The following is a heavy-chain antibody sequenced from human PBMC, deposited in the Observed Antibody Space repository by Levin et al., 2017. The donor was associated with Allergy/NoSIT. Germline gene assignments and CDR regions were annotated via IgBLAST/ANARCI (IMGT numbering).Heavy chain of an antibody. V-gene: IGHV3-30*18. CDR3: AKDQHRGQQLSYYYGLDV. CDR2: ISYDGSNK. J-gene: IGHJ6*02. D-gene: IGHD3-16*02. CDR1: GFTFSSYG. Sequence: LSLTCAASGFTFSSYGMHWVRQAPGKGLEWVAVISYDGSNKYYADSVKGRFTISRDNSKNTLYLQMNSLRPEDTAVYYCAKDQHRGQQLSYYYGLDVWGQGTTVTVSS.